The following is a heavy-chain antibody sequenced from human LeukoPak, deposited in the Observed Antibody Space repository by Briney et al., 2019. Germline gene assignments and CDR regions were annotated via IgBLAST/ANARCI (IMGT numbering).Heavy chain of an antibody. D-gene: IGHD2-8*01. CDR3: ARSQSGVFDV. V-gene: IGHV3-74*01. J-gene: IGHJ3*01. CDR1: GFTFSNYW. Sequence: GGSLRLSCVASGFTFSNYWMQWVRQVPGKGLVWVSRLNGDGTNIIYADSVKGRFTISRDNAENTLYLQMNSLRAEDTALYYCARSQSGVFDVWGQGTMVTVSS. CDR2: LNGDGTNI.